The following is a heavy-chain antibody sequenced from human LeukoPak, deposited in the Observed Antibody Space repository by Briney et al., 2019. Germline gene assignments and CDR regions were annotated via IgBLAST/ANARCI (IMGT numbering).Heavy chain of an antibody. V-gene: IGHV3-74*01. Sequence: QPGGSLRLSCAASGFTFSSYWMNWVRQAPGKGLVWVSRIASDGSSTTYADSVKGRFSISRDNAKNTLYLQMNSLRVEDTAVYYCAIWGERSSSWWLFDYWGQGTLVTVSS. J-gene: IGHJ4*02. D-gene: IGHD6-13*01. CDR3: AIWGERSSSWWLFDY. CDR2: IASDGSST. CDR1: GFTFSSYW.